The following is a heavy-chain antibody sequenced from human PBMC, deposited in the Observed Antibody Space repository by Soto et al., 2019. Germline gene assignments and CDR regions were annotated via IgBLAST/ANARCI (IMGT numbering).Heavy chain of an antibody. J-gene: IGHJ5*02. CDR2: IYYSGST. Sequence: ASETLSLTCTVSGGSINSGDYYWSWIRQPPXKGLEWIGYIYYSGSTSYCPSLKSRVTISVDTSKNQFSLKLSSVTAADTAVYYRARVYCSSASCYNGGDRFDPWGQGTLVTVSS. V-gene: IGHV4-30-4*01. D-gene: IGHD2-2*02. CDR3: ARVYCSSASCYNGGDRFDP. CDR1: GGSINSGDYY.